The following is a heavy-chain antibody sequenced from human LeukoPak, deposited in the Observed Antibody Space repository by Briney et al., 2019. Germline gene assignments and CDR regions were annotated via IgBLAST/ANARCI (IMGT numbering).Heavy chain of an antibody. V-gene: IGHV3-23*01. CDR3: AKDHIRYYDYVWGSYRFDY. D-gene: IGHD3-16*02. CDR1: GFTFSSYA. CDR2: ISGSGGST. J-gene: IGHJ4*02. Sequence: GGSLRLSCAASGFTFSSYAMSWVRQAPGKGLEWVSAISGSGGSTYYADSVKGRFTISRDNSKNTLYLQMNSPRAEDTAVYYCAKDHIRYYDYVWGSYRFDYWGQGTLVTVSS.